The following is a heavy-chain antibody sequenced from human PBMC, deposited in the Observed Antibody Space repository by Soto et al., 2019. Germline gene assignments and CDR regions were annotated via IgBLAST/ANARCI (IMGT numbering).Heavy chain of an antibody. V-gene: IGHV3-30-3*01. Sequence: GGSLRLSCAASGFSFSISPMHWVRQAPGKGPEWVALISYDGTNKFYADSVKGRFTISRDNSKSTLYLQVDSLRPEDATVYYCARDPRTSGGQHWAFNYFDSWGQGTLVTAPQ. J-gene: IGHJ4*02. CDR1: GFSFSISP. D-gene: IGHD7-27*01. CDR2: ISYDGTNK. CDR3: ARDPRTSGGQHWAFNYFDS.